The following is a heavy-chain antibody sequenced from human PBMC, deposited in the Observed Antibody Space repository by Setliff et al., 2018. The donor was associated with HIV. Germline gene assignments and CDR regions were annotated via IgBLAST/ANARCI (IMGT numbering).Heavy chain of an antibody. J-gene: IGHJ4*02. V-gene: IGHV3-7*01. D-gene: IGHD5-12*01. CDR2: IKEDGSEK. CDR1: GFSFSSYW. Sequence: GESLKISCAASGFSFSSYWMTWVRQAPGKGLEWVANIKEDGSEKYYVDSVKGRFTISRDNAKNSLYLQMNSLRAEDTAVYYCARPQGAYSGYDHFDYWGQGTLVTVSS. CDR3: ARPQGAYSGYDHFDY.